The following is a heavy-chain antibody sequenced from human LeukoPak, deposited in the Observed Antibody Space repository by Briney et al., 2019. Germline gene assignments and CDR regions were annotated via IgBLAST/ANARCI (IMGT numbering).Heavy chain of an antibody. J-gene: IGHJ6*02. V-gene: IGHV4-59*08. D-gene: IGHD1-26*01. Sequence: PSETLSLTCTVSGGSISSYYWSWVRQPPGKGLGWIGYIYYSGSTNYNPSPKSRVTISVDTSKNQFSLKQRSVIAADTAVYYCGRHVLGRGLRSYYYYGMDVWGQGTTVTVSS. CDR1: GGSISSYY. CDR2: IYYSGST. CDR3: GRHVLGRGLRSYYYYGMDV.